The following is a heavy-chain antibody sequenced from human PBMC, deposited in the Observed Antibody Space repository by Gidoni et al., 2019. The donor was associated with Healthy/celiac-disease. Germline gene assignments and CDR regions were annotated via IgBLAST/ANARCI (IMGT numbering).Heavy chain of an antibody. CDR1: GFPFDDYG. J-gene: IGHJ6*03. V-gene: IGHV3-20*04. CDR2: INWNGGST. CDR3: ARVGSGSYDYYYYYMDV. Sequence: EVQLVESGGGVVRPGGSLRLSCAASGFPFDDYGMSWVRQAPGKGLEWVSGINWNGGSTGYADSVKGLFTISRDNAKNSLYLQMNSLRAEDTALYYCARVGSGSYDYYYYYMDVWGKGTTVTVSS. D-gene: IGHD3-10*01.